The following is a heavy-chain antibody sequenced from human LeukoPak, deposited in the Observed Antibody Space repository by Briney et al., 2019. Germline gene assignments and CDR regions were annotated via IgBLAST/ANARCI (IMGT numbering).Heavy chain of an antibody. D-gene: IGHD3-3*01. CDR3: ARSPSATYYYGMDV. CDR2: INHSGST. CDR1: GGSFSGYY. V-gene: IGHV4-34*01. J-gene: IGHJ6*02. Sequence: SETLSLTCAVYGGSFSGYYWSWIRQPPGKGLGWIGEINHSGSTNYNPSLKSRVTISVDTSKNQFSLKLSSVTAADTAVYYCARSPSATYYYGMDVWGQGTTVTVSS.